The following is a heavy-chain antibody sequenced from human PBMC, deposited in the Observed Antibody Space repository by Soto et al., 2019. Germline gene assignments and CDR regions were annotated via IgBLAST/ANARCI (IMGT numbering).Heavy chain of an antibody. D-gene: IGHD4-4*01. J-gene: IGHJ3*02. CDR2: IYWDDDK. CDR3: AHARRGDYSWGAFPI. CDR1: GFSLNTNGVG. Sequence: QITLKESGPPLVKPTQTLTLTCTFSGFSLNTNGVGVGWIRQPPGKALEWLVIIYWDDDKGYSPYLKSRLTIAKDTSKIQVVLTMSNVDPVDTATYYCAHARRGDYSWGAFPIGGQGTMVTVSS. V-gene: IGHV2-5*02.